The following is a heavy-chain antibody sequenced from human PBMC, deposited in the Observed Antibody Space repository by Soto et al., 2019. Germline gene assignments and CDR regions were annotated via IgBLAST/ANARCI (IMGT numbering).Heavy chain of an antibody. V-gene: IGHV1-18*01. Sequence: ASVKVSCKSSGYTFTSYGISWVRQAPGQGLEWMGWISAYNDYTNYAQKLQGRVTMTTDTSTSTAYMELRSLRSDDTAVYYCARIPHDYGDYEYYYYYYMDVWGKGTTVTSP. CDR1: GYTFTSYG. J-gene: IGHJ6*03. CDR3: ARIPHDYGDYEYYYYYYMDV. CDR2: ISAYNDYT. D-gene: IGHD4-17*01.